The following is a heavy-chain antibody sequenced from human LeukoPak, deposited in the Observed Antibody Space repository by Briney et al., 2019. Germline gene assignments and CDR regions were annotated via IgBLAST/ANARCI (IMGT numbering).Heavy chain of an antibody. D-gene: IGHD1-26*01. Sequence: ASVKVSCKASGYTFTSYYMHWVRQAPGQGLEWVGIINPSGGSTSYAQKFQGRLTMTRDMFTSTDYMELTSLTSDDTAVYYCARDNSVGETAWWFDPWGQGTLVTVSS. CDR2: INPSGGST. CDR1: GYTFTSYY. J-gene: IGHJ5*02. V-gene: IGHV1-46*01. CDR3: ARDNSVGETAWWFDP.